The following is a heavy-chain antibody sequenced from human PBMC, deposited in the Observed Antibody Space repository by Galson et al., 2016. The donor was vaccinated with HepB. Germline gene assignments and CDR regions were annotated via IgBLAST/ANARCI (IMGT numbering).Heavy chain of an antibody. Sequence: SLRLSCAASGFTFSDYEMQWVRQAPGKGLEWVSYMSSSAGTKYYADSVTGRFTISRDNSKNTVYLQMNSQRVDDTAVYYCVREPPHYCNTPSCQYFQRWGQGTLVTVSS. D-gene: IGHD2/OR15-2a*01. V-gene: IGHV3-48*03. CDR1: GFTFSDYE. J-gene: IGHJ1*01. CDR3: VREPPHYCNTPSCQYFQR. CDR2: MSSSAGTK.